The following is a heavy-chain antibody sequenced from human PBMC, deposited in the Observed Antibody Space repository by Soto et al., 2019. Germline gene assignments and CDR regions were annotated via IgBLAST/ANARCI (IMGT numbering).Heavy chain of an antibody. D-gene: IGHD3-22*01. V-gene: IGHV4-4*07. CDR2: VYMTGST. CDR3: AREGGYFGSSGSGVYHYHGVDV. CDR1: GGSINPYF. Sequence: SETLSLTCTVSGGSINPYFWSWIRQPAGGGLEWVGRVYMTGSTNYNPSLKSRVSISLDTSRNQFSLKMNSVTAADTAVYYCAREGGYFGSSGSGVYHYHGVDVWGQGTTVTVSS. J-gene: IGHJ6*02.